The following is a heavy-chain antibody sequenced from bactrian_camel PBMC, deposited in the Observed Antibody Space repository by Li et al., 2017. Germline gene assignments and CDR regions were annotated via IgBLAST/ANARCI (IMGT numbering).Heavy chain of an antibody. Sequence: VQLVESGGGLVQPGGSLRLSCAASGFTFSTYAMNWVRQAPGKGLEWVSLIASGGSTAMYADSVKGRFTISKGNAQNTLYLQMDSLTPEDTAMYYCAADYCSRFPAYGGTWSRPGILGAVRYWGHGTQVTVS. CDR1: GFTFSTYA. J-gene: IGHJ4*01. D-gene: IGHD4*01. V-gene: IGHV3S42*01. CDR3: AADYCSRFPAYGGTWSRPGILGAVRY. CDR2: IASGGSTA.